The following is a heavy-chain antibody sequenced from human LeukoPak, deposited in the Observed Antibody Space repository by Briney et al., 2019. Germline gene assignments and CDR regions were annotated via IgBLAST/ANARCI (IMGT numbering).Heavy chain of an antibody. J-gene: IGHJ5*02. CDR2: MCGSAGCT. CDR1: GFTFNIYA. V-gene: IGHV3-23*01. D-gene: IGHD3-22*01. Sequence: PGRSLRLSCAASGFTFNIYAMSWVRLAPGKGLQWVASMCGSAGCTHYADSVKGRFTISRDNSKNTLYLQMNSLRAEDTDIYYCARDRPNYHESNGHYYQRDGDHWGQGTLVTVSS. CDR3: ARDRPNYHESNGHYYQRDGDH.